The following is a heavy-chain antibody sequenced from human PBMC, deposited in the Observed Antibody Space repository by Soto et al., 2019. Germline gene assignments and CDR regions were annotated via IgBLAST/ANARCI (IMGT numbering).Heavy chain of an antibody. Sequence: AGGSLRLSCAASGISFTTYGMSWVRQAPGKGLEWVSDISSTGLYTYLADSVKGRFTISRDNSKNTLYLQMNSLRVDNTAVYFCTKSWLFEKNWFDPWGQGTLVTVSS. J-gene: IGHJ5*02. V-gene: IGHV3-23*01. CDR2: ISSTGLYT. D-gene: IGHD3-22*01. CDR1: GISFTTYG. CDR3: TKSWLFEKNWFDP.